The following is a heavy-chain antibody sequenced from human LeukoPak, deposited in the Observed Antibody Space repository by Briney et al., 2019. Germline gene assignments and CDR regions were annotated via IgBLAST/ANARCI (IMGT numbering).Heavy chain of an antibody. J-gene: IGHJ4*02. D-gene: IGHD3-10*01. CDR1: GGSFSGYY. CDR3: ARSRAMVRGVDFDY. CDR2: INHSGST. V-gene: IGHV4-34*01. Sequence: SETLSLTCAVYGGSFSGYYWSWIRQPPGKGLEWIGEINHSGSTNYNPSLKSRVTISVDTSKNQFSLKLSSVTAADTAVYYCARSRAMVRGVDFDYWGQGTLVTVSS.